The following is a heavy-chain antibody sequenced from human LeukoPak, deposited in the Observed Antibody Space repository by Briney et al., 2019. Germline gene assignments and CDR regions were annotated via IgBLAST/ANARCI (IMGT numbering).Heavy chain of an antibody. Sequence: SDSLSVTCTVSGGSINSSYRYWIRLPPATGLEWIENVYDSGSPNYIPSLKSRVNISVDMFKNHAALKLTSATAADTAVYYCARLRSGMDVWGQGTTVTVSS. CDR2: VYDSGSP. CDR1: GGSINSSY. CDR3: ARLRSGMDV. J-gene: IGHJ6*02. V-gene: IGHV4-59*13.